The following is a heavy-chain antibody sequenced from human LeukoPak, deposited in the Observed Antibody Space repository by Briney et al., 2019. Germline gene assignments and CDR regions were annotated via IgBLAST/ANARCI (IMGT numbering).Heavy chain of an antibody. CDR2: ILYDGTNQ. CDR1: GFVSSTYA. V-gene: IGHV3-30-3*01. Sequence: GGSLRLSCAASGFVSSTYAMHWVRQAPGKGLEWVAVILYDGTNQYYADSVKGRFTISRDNSRNTLYLQMNSLKVEDTAVYYCARDFRDYRDYVAYFDSWGQGTLVTVSS. J-gene: IGHJ4*02. D-gene: IGHD4-17*01. CDR3: ARDFRDYRDYVAYFDS.